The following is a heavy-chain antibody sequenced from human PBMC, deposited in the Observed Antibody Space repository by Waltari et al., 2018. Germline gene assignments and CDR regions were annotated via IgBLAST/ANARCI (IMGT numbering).Heavy chain of an antibody. Sequence: QVQLVQSGAEVKKPGSSVKVACKASGGTFSSSTINSRRQAPGQGLEWMGRIIPIRGIANYAQKFQGRVTITADKSTSTAYMELSSLRSEDTAVYYCARDRDGVPFDPWGQGTLVTVSS. CDR3: ARDRDGVPFDP. J-gene: IGHJ5*02. V-gene: IGHV1-69*08. CDR2: IIPIRGIA. D-gene: IGHD3-10*01. CDR1: GGTFSSST.